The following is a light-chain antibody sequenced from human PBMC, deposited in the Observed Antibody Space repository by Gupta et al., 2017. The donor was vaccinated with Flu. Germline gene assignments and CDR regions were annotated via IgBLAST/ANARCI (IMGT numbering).Light chain of an antibody. Sequence: SLLTQPPSASGAPGQGVTISCTGSSSNLGACYDVHWYQHLPATAPNLIFSSNNNRPSGVSERFSCSKAATSASPTITVLQVEDEAYYYGQSYDRHLDVCVFGGGTRLTVL. CDR3: QSYDRHLDVCV. CDR1: SSNLGACYD. J-gene: IGLJ3*02. CDR2: SNN. V-gene: IGLV1-40*01.